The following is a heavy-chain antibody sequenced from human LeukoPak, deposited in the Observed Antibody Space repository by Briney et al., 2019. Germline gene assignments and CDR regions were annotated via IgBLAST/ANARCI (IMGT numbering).Heavy chain of an antibody. CDR2: IYYSGST. Sequence: SETLSLTCTASGGSISSYYWSWIRQPPGKGLEWIGYIYYSGSTNYNPSLKSRVTISVDTSKNQFSLKLSSVTAGDTAVYYCARDAPDSSSWYQRWNYFDYWGQGTLVTVSS. J-gene: IGHJ4*02. CDR3: ARDAPDSSSWYQRWNYFDY. D-gene: IGHD6-13*01. V-gene: IGHV4-59*01. CDR1: GGSISSYY.